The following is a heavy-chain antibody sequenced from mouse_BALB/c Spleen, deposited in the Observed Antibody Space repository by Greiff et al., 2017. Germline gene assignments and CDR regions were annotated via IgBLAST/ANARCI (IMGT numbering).Heavy chain of an antibody. V-gene: IGHV2-4-1*01. J-gene: IGHJ4*01. CDR2: IWSGGST. CDR3: ARNWNYYDYDYYYAMDY. CDR1: GFSLTSYG. Sequence: VQLQQSGPGLVQPSQSLSITCTVSGFSLTSYGVHWVRQSPGKGLEWLGVIWSGGSTDYNAAFISRLSISKDNSKSQVFFKMNSLQADDTAIYYCARNWNYYDYDYYYAMDYWGQGTSVTVSS. D-gene: IGHD2-4*01.